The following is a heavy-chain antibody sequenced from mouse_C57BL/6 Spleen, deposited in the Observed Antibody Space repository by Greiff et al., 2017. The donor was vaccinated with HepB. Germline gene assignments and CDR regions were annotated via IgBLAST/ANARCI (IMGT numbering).Heavy chain of an antibody. D-gene: IGHD4-1*01. CDR3: ARSGTGYFDY. J-gene: IGHJ2*01. Sequence: VKLVESGPELVKPGASVKLSCKASGYTFTSYDINWVKQRPGQGLEWIGWIYPRDGSTKYNEKFKGNATLTVDTSSSTAYMELHSLTSEDSAVYFCARSGTGYFDYWGQGTTLTVSS. CDR2: IYPRDGST. V-gene: IGHV1-85*01. CDR1: GYTFTSYD.